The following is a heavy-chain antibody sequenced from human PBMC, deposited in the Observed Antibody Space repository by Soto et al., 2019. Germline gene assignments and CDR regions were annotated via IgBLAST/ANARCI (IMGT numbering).Heavy chain of an antibody. CDR3: ATTRIQLWLPYFDY. CDR1: GFTFSSYS. D-gene: IGHD5-18*01. J-gene: IGHJ4*02. Sequence: GGSLRLSCAASGFTFSSYSMNWVRQAPGKGLEWVSSISSSSSYIYYADSVKGRFTISRDNSKNTLYLQMNSLRAEDTAVYYCATTRIQLWLPYFDYWGQGTLVTVSS. V-gene: IGHV3-21*01. CDR2: ISSSSSYI.